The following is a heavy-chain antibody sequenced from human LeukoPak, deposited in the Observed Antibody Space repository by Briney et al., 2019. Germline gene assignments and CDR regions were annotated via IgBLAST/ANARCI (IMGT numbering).Heavy chain of an antibody. Sequence: GGSLRLSCVASGFSLRRYWMYWVRQAPGKGLVWVSRISSDGSNTTYGDSVKGRFTIARDNAKNTLFLQMSSLRADDTAMCYCARSIGGNLDYWGQGTLVTVSS. CDR1: GFSLRRYW. J-gene: IGHJ4*02. V-gene: IGHV3-74*01. CDR3: ARSIGGNLDY. D-gene: IGHD3-16*01. CDR2: ISSDGSNT.